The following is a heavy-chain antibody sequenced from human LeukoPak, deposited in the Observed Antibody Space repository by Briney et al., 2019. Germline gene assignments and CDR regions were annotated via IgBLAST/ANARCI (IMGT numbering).Heavy chain of an antibody. CDR2: IYTSGST. V-gene: IGHV4-61*02. CDR1: GGSISSGSYY. CDR3: ARVSYYDSSGYYNDAFDI. D-gene: IGHD3-22*01. J-gene: IGHJ3*02. Sequence: SETLSLTCTVSGGSISSGSYYWSWIRQPAGEGLEWIGRIYTSGSTNYNPSLKSRVTISVDTSKNQFSLKLSSVTAADTAVYYCARVSYYDSSGYYNDAFDIWGQGTMVTVSS.